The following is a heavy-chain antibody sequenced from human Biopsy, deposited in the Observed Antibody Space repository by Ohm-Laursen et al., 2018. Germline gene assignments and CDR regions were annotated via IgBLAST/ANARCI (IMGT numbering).Heavy chain of an antibody. V-gene: IGHV1-2*02. CDR1: GYTFTGQY. J-gene: IGHJ1*01. CDR2: INPHSGTT. CDR3: AKGQDLRGGAEYFQH. D-gene: IGHD2-15*01. Sequence: ASVTAFCQVSGYTFTGQYLHWARQVPGQGLEWMGWINPHSGTTKLAQDFQGRVTMTRDTSITTAYMEMRRLRSDDTAVYYRAKGQDLRGGAEYFQHWGQGALVTVSS.